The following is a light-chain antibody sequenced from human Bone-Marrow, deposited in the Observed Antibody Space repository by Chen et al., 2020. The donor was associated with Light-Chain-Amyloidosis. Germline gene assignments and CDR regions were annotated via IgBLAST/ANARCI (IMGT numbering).Light chain of an antibody. CDR2: WAS. J-gene: IGKJ2*01. CDR1: QSVLYSSNNKNY. CDR3: QQYYSTPYT. Sequence: DIVMTQSPDSLAVSLGERATINCKSSQSVLYSSNNKNYLAWYQQTPGQSPKLLIYWASTRESGVPDRFSGSGSGTDFTLTISSLQAEDVAVYYCQQYYSTPYTFGQGIKLEIK. V-gene: IGKV4-1*01.